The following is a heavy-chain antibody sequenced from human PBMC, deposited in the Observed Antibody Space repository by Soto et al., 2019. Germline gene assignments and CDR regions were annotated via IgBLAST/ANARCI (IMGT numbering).Heavy chain of an antibody. V-gene: IGHV1-69*02. CDR1: GDTFNFYS. Sequence: QVQLVQSGAEVKRPGSSVKVSCKASGDTFNFYSINWVRQAPGLGLEWMGRVKPIVSMSNYAQKFQGRVTMTADKSTSTAYMELSSLRSDYTSIYYCASSYGSGYRAFDYWGQGALVTVSS. CDR3: ASSYGSGYRAFDY. J-gene: IGHJ4*02. D-gene: IGHD3-10*01. CDR2: VKPIVSMS.